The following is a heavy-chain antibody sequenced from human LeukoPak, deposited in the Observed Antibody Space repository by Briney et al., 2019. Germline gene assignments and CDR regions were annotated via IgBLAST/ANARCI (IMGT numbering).Heavy chain of an antibody. CDR1: GFTFDDYA. D-gene: IGHD5-24*01. CDR3: AKDLEGGWLQLLY. CDR2: ISWNSGSI. J-gene: IGHJ4*02. V-gene: IGHV3-9*01. Sequence: SGGSLRLSCAASGFTFDDYAMHWVRQAPGKGLEWVSGISWNSGSIGYADSVKGRFTISRDNSKNTLYLQMNSLRAEDTAVYYCAKDLEGGWLQLLYWGQGTLVTVSS.